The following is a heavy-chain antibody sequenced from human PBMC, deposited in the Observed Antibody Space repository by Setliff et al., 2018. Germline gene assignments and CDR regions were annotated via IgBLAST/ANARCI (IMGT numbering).Heavy chain of an antibody. CDR2: IFHSGRT. CDR1: GYSISSGHF. D-gene: IGHD3-3*01. J-gene: IGHJ4*02. V-gene: IGHV4-38-2*01. CDR3: RFWSGYYKNDY. Sequence: SETLSLTCGVSGYSISSGHFWGWIRQPPGKGLEWLGNIFHSGRTYYNPTLNSRVTMSVDTSKNQFSLKLNSVTAADTAVYYCRFWSGYYKNDYWGQGTLVTVSS.